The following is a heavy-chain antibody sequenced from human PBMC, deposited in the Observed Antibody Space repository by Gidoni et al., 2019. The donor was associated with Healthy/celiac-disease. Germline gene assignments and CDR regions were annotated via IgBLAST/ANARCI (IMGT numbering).Heavy chain of an antibody. J-gene: IGHJ4*02. V-gene: IGHV4-34*01. CDR3: ARRVRRDFWSGYFHS. CDR1: GGSFSGYY. Sequence: QVQLQQWGAGLLKPSETLSLTCAVYGGSFSGYYGSWIRQPPGKGLEWIGEINHSGSTNYNPSLKSRVTISVDTSKNQFSLKLSSVTAADTAVYYCARRVRRDFWSGYFHSWGQSTLVTVSS. D-gene: IGHD3-3*01. CDR2: INHSGST.